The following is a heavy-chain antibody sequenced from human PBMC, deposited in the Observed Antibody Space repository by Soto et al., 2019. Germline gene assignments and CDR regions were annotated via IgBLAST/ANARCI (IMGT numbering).Heavy chain of an antibody. CDR3: AKNRLEGPGRAAFDY. J-gene: IGHJ4*02. V-gene: IGHV3-23*01. Sequence: EVQLLESGGGLVQPGGSLRLSCAASGFTFSSYAMSWVRQAPGKGLEWVSTISGSGGSTYYADSVKGRFTISRDNYKHELFMKMNSLRAEDTAVFYCAKNRLEGPGRAAFDYWGQGTLVTVSS. CDR2: ISGSGGST. D-gene: IGHD1-1*01. CDR1: GFTFSSYA.